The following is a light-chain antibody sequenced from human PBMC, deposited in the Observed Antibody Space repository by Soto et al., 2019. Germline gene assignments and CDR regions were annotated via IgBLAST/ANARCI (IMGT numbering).Light chain of an antibody. J-gene: IGLJ1*01. CDR2: EVS. CDR3: SSYTSSSTLYV. Sequence: QSVLTQPPSASGSPGQSVTISCTGTSSDIGGYNYVSWYQQHPGKAPQLMIYEVSNRPSGVSNRFSGSKSGNTASLTISGLQAEDEADYYCSSYTSSSTLYVFGTGTKLTVL. CDR1: SSDIGGYNY. V-gene: IGLV2-14*01.